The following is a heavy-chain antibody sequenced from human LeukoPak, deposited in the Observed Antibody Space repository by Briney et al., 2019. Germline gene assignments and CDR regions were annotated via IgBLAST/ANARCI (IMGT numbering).Heavy chain of an antibody. D-gene: IGHD1-26*01. Sequence: GGSLRLSCAASGFTFSSYGMRWGRQAPGKGLEWVAVIWYDGSNKYYADSVKGRFTISRDNSKNTLYLQMNSLRAEDTAVYYCAKEEVGWGQGTLVTVSS. CDR2: IWYDGSNK. CDR1: GFTFSSYG. J-gene: IGHJ4*02. CDR3: AKEEVG. V-gene: IGHV3-33*06.